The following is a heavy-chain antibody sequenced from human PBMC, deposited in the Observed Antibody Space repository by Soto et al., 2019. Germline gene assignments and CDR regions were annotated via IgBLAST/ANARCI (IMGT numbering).Heavy chain of an antibody. J-gene: IGHJ6*02. CDR1: GFPFSMFA. D-gene: IGHD3-10*01. V-gene: IGHV3-23*01. Sequence: EVQVLESGGGSVQPGGSLRLSCAASGFPFSMFAMNWVRQAPGKGLEWVSGIRGSGGGTYYADSVKGRFTISRDDSRNMLYLAMNTLRGEDTAVYYCAKASGRVHYGMHVWGQGTTVTVSS. CDR3: AKASGRVHYGMHV. CDR2: IRGSGGGT.